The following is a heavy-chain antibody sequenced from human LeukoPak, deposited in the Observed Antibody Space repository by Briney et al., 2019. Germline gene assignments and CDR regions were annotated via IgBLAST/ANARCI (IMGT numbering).Heavy chain of an antibody. CDR2: ISSNGGST. V-gene: IGHV3-64*01. J-gene: IGHJ4*02. D-gene: IGHD3-10*01. CDR1: GFTFSSYA. CDR3: ARDENYYGSGSYLEIPLDY. Sequence: GGSLRLSCAASGFTFSSYAMHWVRQAPGKGLEYVSAISSNGGSTYYANSVKGRFTISRDNAKNSLYLQMNSLRAEDTAVYYCARDENYYGSGSYLEIPLDYRGQGTLVTVSS.